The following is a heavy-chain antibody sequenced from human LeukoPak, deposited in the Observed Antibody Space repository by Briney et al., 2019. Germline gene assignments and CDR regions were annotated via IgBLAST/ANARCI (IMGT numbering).Heavy chain of an antibody. V-gene: IGHV4-59*01. CDR1: GGSISSYY. D-gene: IGHD6-13*01. J-gene: IGHJ4*02. CDR2: IYYSGST. Sequence: SETLSLTCTVSGGSISSYYWSWIRQPPGKGLEWIGYIYYSGSTNYNPSLKSRVTMSVDTSKNQFSLKLSSVTAADTAVYYCARAGIAAAGPNFDYWGQGTLVTVSS. CDR3: ARAGIAAAGPNFDY.